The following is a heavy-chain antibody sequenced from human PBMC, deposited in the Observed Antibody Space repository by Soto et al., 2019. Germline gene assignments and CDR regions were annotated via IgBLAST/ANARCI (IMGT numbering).Heavy chain of an antibody. CDR1: GFTFSSYS. J-gene: IGHJ6*02. CDR2: ISSSSSYI. Sequence: GGSLRLSCAASGFTFSSYSMNWVRQAPGKGLEWVSSISSSSSYIYYADSVKGRFTISRDNAKNSLYLQMNSLRAEDSAVYYCASPPSIPLEGYCSGGSCLYYYYGMDVWGQGTTVTVSS. V-gene: IGHV3-21*01. D-gene: IGHD2-15*01. CDR3: ASPPSIPLEGYCSGGSCLYYYYGMDV.